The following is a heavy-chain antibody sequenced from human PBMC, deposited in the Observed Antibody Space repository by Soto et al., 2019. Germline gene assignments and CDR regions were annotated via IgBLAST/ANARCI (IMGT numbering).Heavy chain of an antibody. Sequence: EVQLLESGENMVQPGGSLRLSCAASGFTFSGNAMSWVRQAQGKGLEWVSSISASGDNTYYADSVKGRFTISRDNSKDTLYLQMSTLRADDTAVYYCAKLIGPTGGHWGQGTLVTVSS. CDR1: GFTFSGNA. V-gene: IGHV3-23*01. CDR2: ISASGDNT. CDR3: AKLIGPTGGH. D-gene: IGHD4-17*01. J-gene: IGHJ4*02.